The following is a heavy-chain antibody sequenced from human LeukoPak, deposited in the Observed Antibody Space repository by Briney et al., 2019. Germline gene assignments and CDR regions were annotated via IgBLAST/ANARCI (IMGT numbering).Heavy chain of an antibody. Sequence: GRSLRLSCAASGFTFSDYGMHWVRQAPGKGLEGVAVTSFDGSNKYYADSVKGRFTISRDNSKNTLYLQMNSLIVEDTAVYYCAKDVYSAAWAFDYWGQGTLVTVSS. D-gene: IGHD6-13*01. J-gene: IGHJ4*02. CDR3: AKDVYSAAWAFDY. CDR2: TSFDGSNK. CDR1: GFTFSDYG. V-gene: IGHV3-30*18.